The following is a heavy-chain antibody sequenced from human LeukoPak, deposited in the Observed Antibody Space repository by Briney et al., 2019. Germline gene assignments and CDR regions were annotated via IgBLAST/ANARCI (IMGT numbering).Heavy chain of an antibody. CDR3: AKALGRRSAIKGDYYYYMDV. V-gene: IGHV3-23*01. CDR1: GFTFSSYA. J-gene: IGHJ6*03. D-gene: IGHD5-24*01. CDR2: ITGGGST. Sequence: PGGSLRLPCAASGFTFSSYAMTWVRQAPGKGLEWVSAITGGGSTYYTDSVKGRFIISRDNSKNTLYLQMNSLRVDDTAVYYCAKALGRRSAIKGDYYYYMDVWGKGTTVTVSS.